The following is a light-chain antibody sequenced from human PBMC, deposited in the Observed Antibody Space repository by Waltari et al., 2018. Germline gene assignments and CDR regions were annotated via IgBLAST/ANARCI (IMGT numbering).Light chain of an antibody. J-gene: IGKJ3*01. CDR2: KAS. CDR1: QTINDW. Sequence: DIQMNQSPSTLSASRGDRVTIPCRASQTINDWLAWYQQNPGRAAQLLIYKASDLERGVPSRFSGSGSGTEFTLTISSLQPDDFATYYCQQYSSFPLIFGPGTRVEIK. CDR3: QQYSSFPLI. V-gene: IGKV1-5*03.